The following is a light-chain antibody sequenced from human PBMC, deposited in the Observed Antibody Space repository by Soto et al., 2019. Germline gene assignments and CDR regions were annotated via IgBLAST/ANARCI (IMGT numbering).Light chain of an antibody. J-gene: IGKJ2*01. CDR2: DAS. CDR3: QQYDNLPPYT. CDR1: QDISNY. Sequence: DIQMTQSPSSLYASVGDRVTITCQARQDISNYLNWYQQKPGKAPKLLIYDASNLETGVPSRFSGSGSGTDFTFTISSLQPEDIATYYCQQYDNLPPYTFGQGTKLEIK. V-gene: IGKV1-33*01.